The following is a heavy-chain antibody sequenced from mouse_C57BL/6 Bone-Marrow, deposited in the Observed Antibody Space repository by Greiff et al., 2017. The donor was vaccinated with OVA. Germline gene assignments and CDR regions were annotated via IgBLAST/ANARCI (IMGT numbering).Heavy chain of an antibody. CDR1: GYTFTDYY. J-gene: IGHJ1*03. D-gene: IGHD1-1*01. Sequence: VQLQQSGPELVKPGASVKISCKASGYTFTDYYMNWVKQSHGQSLEWIGDINPNTGGTSYNQKFKGKATLTVDKSSSTAYRELRSLTSKDAAVYYCASEGGSSLYWYFYVWGTGTTVTVTS. V-gene: IGHV1-26*01. CDR2: INPNTGGT. CDR3: ASEGGSSLYWYFYV.